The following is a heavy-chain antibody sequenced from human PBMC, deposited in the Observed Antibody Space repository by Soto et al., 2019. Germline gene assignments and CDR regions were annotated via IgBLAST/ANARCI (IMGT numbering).Heavy chain of an antibody. CDR2: ISSSGSTI. CDR3: ARTYSSSIWYFDL. CDR1: GFTFSDYY. Sequence: QVQLVESGGGLVKPGGSLRLSCAASGFTFSDYYITWIRQAPGKGLQWVSYISSSGSTIYYADSVKGRFTISRDNAKDSLYLQMKSLRAEDTAVYYCARTYSSSIWYFDLWGRGTLVTVSS. D-gene: IGHD6-13*01. V-gene: IGHV3-11*01. J-gene: IGHJ2*01.